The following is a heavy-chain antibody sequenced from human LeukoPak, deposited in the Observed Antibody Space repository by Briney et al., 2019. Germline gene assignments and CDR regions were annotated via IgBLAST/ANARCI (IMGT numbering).Heavy chain of an antibody. CDR3: AKSGRRYSSALGS. D-gene: IGHD6-19*01. CDR1: GGSLSGYY. J-gene: IGHJ4*02. CDR2: INHSGGT. Sequence: SETLSLTCAVYGGSLSGYYWSWIRQSPGKGLEWIGEINHSGGTNYNPSLKSRVTISIYTSKNQFSLKLSSVTAADTAMYYCAKSGRRYSSALGSWGQGTLVTVSS. V-gene: IGHV4-34*01.